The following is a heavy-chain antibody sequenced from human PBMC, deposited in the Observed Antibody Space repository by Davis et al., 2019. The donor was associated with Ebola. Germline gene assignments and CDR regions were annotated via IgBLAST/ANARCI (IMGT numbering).Heavy chain of an antibody. CDR1: GYTFTSYG. Sequence: SVTVSFMASGYTFTSYGISWLRQAPGQGLEWMAWISAYNGNTNYAQKLQGRVTMTTDTPTSTAYMELRSLRSDDTAVYYCATAHLSVTPPGYWGQGTLVTVSS. CDR2: ISAYNGNT. CDR3: ATAHLSVTPPGY. D-gene: IGHD4-17*01. V-gene: IGHV1-18*04. J-gene: IGHJ4*02.